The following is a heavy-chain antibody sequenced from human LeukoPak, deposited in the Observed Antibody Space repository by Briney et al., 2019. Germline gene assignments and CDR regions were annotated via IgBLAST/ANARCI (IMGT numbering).Heavy chain of an antibody. J-gene: IGHJ6*03. CDR3: AKAKGGYSYGRVYYYYYYMDV. Sequence: GGSLRLSCAGSGFTFSSYWMHWVRQAPGKGLVWVSRISTDASSTTYADSVKGRFTISRDNSKNTLYLQMNSLRAEDTAVYYCAKAKGGYSYGRVYYYYYYMDVWGKGTTVTISS. V-gene: IGHV3-74*01. CDR2: ISTDASST. CDR1: GFTFSSYW. D-gene: IGHD5-18*01.